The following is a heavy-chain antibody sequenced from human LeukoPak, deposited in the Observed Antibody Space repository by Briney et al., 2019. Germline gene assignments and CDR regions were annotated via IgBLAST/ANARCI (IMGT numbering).Heavy chain of an antibody. V-gene: IGHV3-30*18. CDR1: GFTFSSYG. Sequence: GRSLRLSCAASGFTFSSYGMHWVRQAPGKGLEWVAVISYDGSNKYYADSVKGRFTISRDNSKNTLYLQMNSLRAEDTAVYYCAKGEIVVVVAAKGPFDYWGQGTLVTVSS. J-gene: IGHJ4*02. CDR3: AKGEIVVVVAAKGPFDY. D-gene: IGHD2-15*01. CDR2: ISYDGSNK.